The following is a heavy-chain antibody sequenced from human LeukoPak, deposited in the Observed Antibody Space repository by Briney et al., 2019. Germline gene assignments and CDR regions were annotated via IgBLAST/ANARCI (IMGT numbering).Heavy chain of an antibody. V-gene: IGHV4-4*07. J-gene: IGHJ5*02. CDR2: IYTSGST. CDR3: ARDEPHYYDILTGYSMNWFDP. CDR1: GGSISSYY. Sequence: SETLSLTCTVSGGSISSYYWSWIRQPAGKGLEWIGRIYTSGSTNYNPSLKSRVTMSVDTSKNQFSLKLSSVTAADTAVYYCARDEPHYYDILTGYSMNWFDPWGQGTLVAVFS. D-gene: IGHD3-9*01.